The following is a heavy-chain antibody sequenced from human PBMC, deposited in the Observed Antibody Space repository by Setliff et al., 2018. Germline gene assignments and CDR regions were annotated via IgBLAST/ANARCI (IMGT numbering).Heavy chain of an antibody. D-gene: IGHD3-10*01. V-gene: IGHV1-18*01. J-gene: IGHJ6*02. CDR3: ARDGGWFGAQLYYYYGMDV. CDR2: ISAYNGNT. Sequence: ASVKVSCKASGYTFTNYGINWVRQAPGQGLEWLGWISAYNGNTHYAQKLQGRVSMTTDTSTSTAYMELSSLRSEDTTVYYCARDGGWFGAQLYYYYGMDVWGQGTTVTVSS. CDR1: GYTFTNYG.